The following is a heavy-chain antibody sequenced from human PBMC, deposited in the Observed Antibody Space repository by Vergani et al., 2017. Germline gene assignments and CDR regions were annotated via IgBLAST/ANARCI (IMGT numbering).Heavy chain of an antibody. CDR1: GGSISSGGYY. Sequence: QVQLQESGPGLVKPSQTLSLTCTVSGGSISSGGYYWSWIRQHPGKGLEWIGYIYYSGSTNYNPSLKSRVTISGDTSKSQFSLKLSSVTAADTAVYYCAGGLWFGGWGHAFDIWGQGTMVTVSS. CDR3: AGGLWFGGWGHAFDI. J-gene: IGHJ3*02. CDR2: IYYSGST. D-gene: IGHD3-10*01. V-gene: IGHV4-61*08.